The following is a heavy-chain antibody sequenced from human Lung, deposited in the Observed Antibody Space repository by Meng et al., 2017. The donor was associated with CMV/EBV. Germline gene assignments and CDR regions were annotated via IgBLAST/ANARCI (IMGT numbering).Heavy chain of an antibody. CDR2: IKSKTDGGTT. CDR3: TTDWYYYDSSGRRWFDY. V-gene: IGHV3-15*01. CDR1: GFTFSNAW. Sequence: SCAASGFTFSNAWMSWVRQAPGKGLEWVGRIKSKTDGGTTDYAAPVKGRFTISRDDSKNTLYLQMNSLKTEDTAVYYCTTDWYYYDSSGRRWFDYWGQGXLVTVSS. J-gene: IGHJ4*02. D-gene: IGHD3-22*01.